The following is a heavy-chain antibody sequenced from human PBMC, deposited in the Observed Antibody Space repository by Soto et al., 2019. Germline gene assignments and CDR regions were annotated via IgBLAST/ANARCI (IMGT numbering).Heavy chain of an antibody. J-gene: IGHJ6*02. Sequence: PGESLKISCRGSGYRFSNHWIAWVRQMPGKGLEWMGIINPGDSDARYSPSFYGQVTISVDTSANTAYLQWSNLKASDTAVYFCARHNDGAYVGYYYGLGVWGQGTXVTVSS. V-gene: IGHV5-51*01. CDR2: INPGDSDA. CDR3: ARHNDGAYVGYYYGLGV. CDR1: GYRFSNHW. D-gene: IGHD4-17*01.